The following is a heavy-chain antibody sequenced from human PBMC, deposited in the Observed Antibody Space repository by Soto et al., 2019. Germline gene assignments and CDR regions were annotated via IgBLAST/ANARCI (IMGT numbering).Heavy chain of an antibody. CDR2: IYYSAST. CDR3: ARDYRPTYYYDSGGYYPPTYFDS. J-gene: IGHJ4*02. D-gene: IGHD3-22*01. V-gene: IGHV4-39*02. CDR1: GGSISSSSYY. Sequence: SETLSLTCTVSGGSISSSSYYWGWIRQPPGKGLEWIGSIYYSASTYYNPSLKSRVTISVDTSKNLFSLKLSSVTAADTAVYFCARDYRPTYYYDSGGYYPPTYFDSWGQGALVTVSS.